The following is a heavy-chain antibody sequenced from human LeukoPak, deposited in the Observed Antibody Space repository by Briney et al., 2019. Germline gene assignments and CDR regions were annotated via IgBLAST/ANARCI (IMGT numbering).Heavy chain of an antibody. CDR3: AKDSDGRQMVYYSDD. V-gene: IGHV3-9*01. D-gene: IGHD2-8*01. CDR1: GFTFDDYA. J-gene: IGHJ4*02. Sequence: GGSLRLSCAASGFTFDDYAMHWVRQAPGKGLEWVSGISWNSGSIGYADSVKGRFTISRDNAKNSLYLQMNSLRAEDTALYYCAKDSDGRQMVYYSDDWGQGTLVTISS. CDR2: ISWNSGSI.